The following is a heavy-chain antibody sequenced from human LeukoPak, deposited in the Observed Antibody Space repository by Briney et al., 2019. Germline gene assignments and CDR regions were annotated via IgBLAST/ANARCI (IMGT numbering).Heavy chain of an antibody. J-gene: IGHJ6*02. V-gene: IGHV4-59*08. CDR2: IYYSGST. CDR1: GGSISSYY. D-gene: IGHD2-2*01. Sequence: SETLSLTCTVSGGSISSYYWSWIRQPPGKGLEWIGYIYYSGSTNYNPSLKSRVTISVDTSKNQFSLKLSSVTAADTAVYYCARHRVVVVPAARNGMDVWGQGTTVTVSS. CDR3: ARHRVVVVPAARNGMDV.